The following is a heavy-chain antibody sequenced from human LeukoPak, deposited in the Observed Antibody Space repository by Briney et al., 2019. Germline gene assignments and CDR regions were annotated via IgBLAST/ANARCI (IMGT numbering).Heavy chain of an antibody. CDR1: GFSFSTYA. V-gene: IGHV3-23*01. D-gene: IGHD6-13*01. Sequence: PGGSLRLSCAASGFSFSTYAMSWVRQAPGKGLEWVSDISGSGGDTDYADSVKGRFTISRDNSKNTLFLQMNSLRVEDTALYYCAREARGSSTWSTGGPFDYWGQGALVTVSS. J-gene: IGHJ4*02. CDR2: ISGSGGDT. CDR3: AREARGSSTWSTGGPFDY.